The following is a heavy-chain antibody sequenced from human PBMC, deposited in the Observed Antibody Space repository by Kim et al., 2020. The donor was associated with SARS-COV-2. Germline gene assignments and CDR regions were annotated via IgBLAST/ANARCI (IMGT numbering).Heavy chain of an antibody. CDR1: GYTFTSYD. J-gene: IGHJ6*02. V-gene: IGHV1-8*01. CDR3: AVGIAARQDYYYYGMDV. D-gene: IGHD6-6*01. Sequence: ASVKVSCKASGYTFTSYDINWVRQATGQGLEWMGWMNPNSGNTGYAQKFQGRVTMTRNTSISTAYMELSSLRSEDTAVYYCAVGIAARQDYYYYGMDVWGQGTTVTVSS. CDR2: MNPNSGNT.